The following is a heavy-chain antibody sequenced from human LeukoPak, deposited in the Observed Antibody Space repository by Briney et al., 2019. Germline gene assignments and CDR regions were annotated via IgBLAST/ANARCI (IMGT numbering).Heavy chain of an antibody. CDR3: AKDSLQWLDNPPPAFDI. CDR2: ISGSGGST. V-gene: IGHV3-23*01. D-gene: IGHD6-19*01. J-gene: IGHJ3*02. CDR1: GFTFSSYA. Sequence: GGSLRLSCAASGFTFSSYAMSWVRQAPGKGLEWVSAISGSGGSTYYADSVKGRFTISRDNSKNTLYLQMNSLRAEDTAVYYCAKDSLQWLDNPPPAFDIWGQGTMVTVSS.